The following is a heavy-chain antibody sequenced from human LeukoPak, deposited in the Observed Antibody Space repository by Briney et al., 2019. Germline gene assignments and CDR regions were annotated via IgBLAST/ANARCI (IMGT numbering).Heavy chain of an antibody. Sequence: GGSLRLSCAASGFTFGDYYMSWIRWAPGSVLEWVSYISSSGSTIYYADSVKGRFTISRGNAKNSLYLQMNSLRAEDTAVYYCARDDYPSGSLGMDVWGQGTTVTVSS. J-gene: IGHJ6*02. V-gene: IGHV3-11*01. D-gene: IGHD3-10*01. CDR2: ISSSGSTI. CDR3: ARDDYPSGSLGMDV. CDR1: GFTFGDYY.